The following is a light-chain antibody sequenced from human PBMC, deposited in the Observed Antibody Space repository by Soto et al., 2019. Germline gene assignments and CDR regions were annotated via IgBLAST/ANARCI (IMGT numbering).Light chain of an antibody. V-gene: IGLV2-14*03. CDR2: DAS. CDR1: VSDVGGYAS. CDR3: CSYVGSSTSYV. J-gene: IGLJ1*01. Sequence: QSALTQPASVSGSPGQSITISCTGTVSDVGGYASVSWYQQHPGKAPKLMIYDASDRPSGVSNRFSGSKSGNTASLTISGLQAEDEADYYCCSYVGSSTSYVFGTG.